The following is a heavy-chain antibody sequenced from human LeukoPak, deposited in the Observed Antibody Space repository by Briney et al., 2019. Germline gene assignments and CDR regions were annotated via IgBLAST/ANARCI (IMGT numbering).Heavy chain of an antibody. Sequence: GASMKVSCKASGYTFTGYYMHWVRQAPGQGLEWMGWINPNSGGTNYAQKYQGRVTMTRDTSISTAYMELSRLRPDDTAVYYCAREWLTSSTSAYYYYGMDVWGQGTTVTVSS. CDR1: GYTFTGYY. J-gene: IGHJ6*02. CDR2: INPNSGGT. CDR3: AREWLTSSTSAYYYYGMDV. V-gene: IGHV1-2*02. D-gene: IGHD2-2*01.